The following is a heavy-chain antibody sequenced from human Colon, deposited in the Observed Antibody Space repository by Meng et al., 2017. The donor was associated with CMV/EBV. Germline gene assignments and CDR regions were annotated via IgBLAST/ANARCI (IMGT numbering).Heavy chain of an antibody. CDR1: GFTFSDYC. J-gene: IGHJ4*02. CDR3: ARVGNFDGSTAYYQDY. D-gene: IGHD3-22*01. Sequence: GESLKISCAASGFTFSDYCMSWIRQAPGKGLEWVSYISGDGNIIYYSDSVRGRFISSRDNAKKSLSLQMHSLTAEDTAFYFCARVGNFDGSTAYYQDYWGQGTLVTVSS. V-gene: IGHV3-11*01. CDR2: ISGDGNII.